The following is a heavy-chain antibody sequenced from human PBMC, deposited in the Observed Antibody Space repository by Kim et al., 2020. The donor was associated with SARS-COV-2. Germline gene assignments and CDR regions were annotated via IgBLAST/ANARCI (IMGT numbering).Heavy chain of an antibody. Sequence: GGSLRLSCAASGFTFSSYWMSWVRQAPGKGLEWVANIKQDGSEKYYVDSVKGRFTISRDNAKNSLYLQMNSLRAEDTAVYYCARDRPRPLIAAAGTLWFDPWGQGTLVTVSS. J-gene: IGHJ5*02. CDR1: GFTFSSYW. V-gene: IGHV3-7*05. CDR2: IKQDGSEK. CDR3: ARDRPRPLIAAAGTLWFDP. D-gene: IGHD6-13*01.